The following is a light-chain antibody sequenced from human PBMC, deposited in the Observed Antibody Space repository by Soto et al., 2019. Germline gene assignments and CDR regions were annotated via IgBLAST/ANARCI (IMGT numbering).Light chain of an antibody. CDR1: QSISSW. Sequence: DMQMTQSPSSLSATVGDRVTITCRASQSISSWLAWYQQKPGKAPKLLIYDASSLESGVPSRFSGSGSGTEFTLTISSLQPDDFATYYCQQYNSYSITFGQATRLEIK. V-gene: IGKV1-5*01. J-gene: IGKJ5*01. CDR2: DAS. CDR3: QQYNSYSIT.